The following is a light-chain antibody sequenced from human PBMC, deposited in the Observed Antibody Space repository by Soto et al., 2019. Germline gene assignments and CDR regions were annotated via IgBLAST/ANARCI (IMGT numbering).Light chain of an antibody. Sequence: DIQMTQSPSTLSASVGDRVTITCRASQSISSWLAWYQQKPGKAPKLLIYKASNLESGVPSRFSGSGSGTEFTLTISSLQPDDFATYYCQHYKTYPLTFGGGTKVEIK. V-gene: IGKV1-5*03. CDR2: KAS. J-gene: IGKJ4*01. CDR3: QHYKTYPLT. CDR1: QSISSW.